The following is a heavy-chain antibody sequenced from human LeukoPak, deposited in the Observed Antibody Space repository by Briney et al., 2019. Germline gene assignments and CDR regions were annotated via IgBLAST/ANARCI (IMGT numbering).Heavy chain of an antibody. CDR1: GGSFSGYY. CDR2: INHSGST. V-gene: IGHV4-34*01. J-gene: IGHJ6*02. D-gene: IGHD4-17*01. CDR3: ARDGMTVTTSYGMDV. Sequence: SETLSLTCAVYGGSFSGYYWSWIRQPPGNGLEWIGEINHSGSTNYNPSLKSRVTISVGTSKNQFSLKLSSVTAADTAVYYCARDGMTVTTSYGMDVWGQGTTVTVSS.